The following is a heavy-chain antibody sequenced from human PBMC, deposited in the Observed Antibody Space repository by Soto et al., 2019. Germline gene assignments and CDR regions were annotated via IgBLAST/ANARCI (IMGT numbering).Heavy chain of an antibody. CDR1: GYSFTTHG. V-gene: IGHV1-18*04. Sequence: ASGKVSCKASGYSFTTHGISWVLRAPGHGLEWMGWISAYNGDTHYVQRFQGRLTMTTDTSTSTAYMELRSLTSDDTAVYYCARDPPFSGILRGTPLMDVWGQGTTVTVSS. CDR2: ISAYNGDT. D-gene: IGHD4-17*01. J-gene: IGHJ6*02. CDR3: ARDPPFSGILRGTPLMDV.